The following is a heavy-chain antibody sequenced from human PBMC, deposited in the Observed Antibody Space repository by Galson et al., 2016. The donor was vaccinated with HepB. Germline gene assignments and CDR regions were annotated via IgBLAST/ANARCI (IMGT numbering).Heavy chain of an antibody. J-gene: IGHJ5*02. CDR2: IDNTGTNT. D-gene: IGHD1-20*01. CDR1: GFTFNNVA. V-gene: IGHV3-23*05. Sequence: SLRLSCAASGFTFNNVAMSWVRHAPGQGLEWVSTIDNTGTNTYYADSVRGRFTISRDNSKNTLFLQMNSLRAEDTAIYYCAKDRANNWNLPRFDPWGQGTLVIVSS. CDR3: AKDRANNWNLPRFDP.